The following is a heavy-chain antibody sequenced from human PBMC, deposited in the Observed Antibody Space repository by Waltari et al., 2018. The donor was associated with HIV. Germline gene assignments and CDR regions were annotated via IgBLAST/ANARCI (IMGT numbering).Heavy chain of an antibody. J-gene: IGHJ3*02. D-gene: IGHD5-12*01. CDR3: ARDHTTTRAFDI. Sequence: QVQLVQSGAEVKKPGSSVKVSCKASGGTFSSYAISWVRQAPGQGLEWMGWGIRIFGTASYAQKFQGRVTITADESTSTAYMELSSLRAEDTAVYYCARDHTTTRAFDIWGQGTMVTVSS. CDR2: GIRIFGTA. CDR1: GGTFSSYA. V-gene: IGHV1-69*01.